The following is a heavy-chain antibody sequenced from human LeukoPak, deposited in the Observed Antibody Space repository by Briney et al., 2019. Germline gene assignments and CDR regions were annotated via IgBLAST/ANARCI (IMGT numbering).Heavy chain of an antibody. V-gene: IGHV3-48*01. J-gene: IGHJ4*02. D-gene: IGHD3-16*02. CDR3: ARGEVLIGDYDYVWGSYRYSPSAGLDY. CDR2: ISSSSSTI. Sequence: GGSLRLSCAASGFTFSSYSMNWVRQAPGKGLEWVSYISSSSSTIYYADSVKGRFTISRDNAKNSLYLQMNSLRAEDTAVYYCARGEVLIGDYDYVWGSYRYSPSAGLDYWGQGTLVTVSS. CDR1: GFTFSSYS.